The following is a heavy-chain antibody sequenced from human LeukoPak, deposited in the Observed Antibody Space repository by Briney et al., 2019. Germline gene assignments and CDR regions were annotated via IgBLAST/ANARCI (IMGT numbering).Heavy chain of an antibody. CDR1: GGSFSGYY. D-gene: IGHD6-13*01. J-gene: IGHJ4*02. CDR3: ARDPYSRFLYYFDY. CDR2: INHSGST. V-gene: IGHV4-34*01. Sequence: TPSETLPLTCAVYGGSFSGYYWSWIRQPPGKGLEWIGEINHSGSTNYNPSLKSRVTISVDTSKNQFSLKLSSVTAADTAVYYCARDPYSRFLYYFDYWGQGTLVTVSS.